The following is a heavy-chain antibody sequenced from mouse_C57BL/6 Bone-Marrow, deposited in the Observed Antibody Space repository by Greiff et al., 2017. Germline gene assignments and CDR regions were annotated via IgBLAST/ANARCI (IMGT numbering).Heavy chain of an antibody. Sequence: QVQLQQPGAELVKPGASVKMSCKASGYTFTSYWITWVKQRPGQGLEWIGDIYPGSGSTNYNEKFKSKATLTVDTSSSTAYMQLSSLTSEDSAVYYCARGDYDYDHYARDYWGQGTSVTVSS. V-gene: IGHV1-55*01. CDR2: IYPGSGST. J-gene: IGHJ4*01. D-gene: IGHD2-4*01. CDR1: GYTFTSYW. CDR3: ARGDYDYDHYARDY.